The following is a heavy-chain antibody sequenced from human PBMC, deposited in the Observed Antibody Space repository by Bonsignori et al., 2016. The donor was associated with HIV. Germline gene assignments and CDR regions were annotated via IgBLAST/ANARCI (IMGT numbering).Heavy chain of an antibody. D-gene: IGHD7-27*01. J-gene: IGHJ3*02. Sequence: QVQLVQSGAEVKKPGASVRVSCKASGYSFTTFEINWVRQAAGQGLEWMGWVSPNDGNTGYAQKFQGRVTFSRDTSTNTVYMDLSGLRPEDTAVYFCARDRARWGFNAFDIWG. CDR3: ARDRARWGFNAFDI. V-gene: IGHV1-8*03. CDR2: VSPNDGNT. CDR1: GYSFTTFE.